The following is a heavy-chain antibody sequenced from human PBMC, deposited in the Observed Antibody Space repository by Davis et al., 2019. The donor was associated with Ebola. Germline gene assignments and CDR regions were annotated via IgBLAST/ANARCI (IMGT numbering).Heavy chain of an antibody. J-gene: IGHJ2*01. Sequence: SETLSLTCSVSGDSITSAYFSWTWVRQPAGKGLEWIGHVYTNGSTKYSSSLERRVTISLDTSQNQFSLKLRSVTAADTAVYFCARLSGLFSSSSGALYFDLWGRGTLVSVSS. CDR1: GDSITSAYFS. CDR2: VYTNGST. D-gene: IGHD6-6*01. V-gene: IGHV4-61*09. CDR3: ARLSGLFSSSSGALYFDL.